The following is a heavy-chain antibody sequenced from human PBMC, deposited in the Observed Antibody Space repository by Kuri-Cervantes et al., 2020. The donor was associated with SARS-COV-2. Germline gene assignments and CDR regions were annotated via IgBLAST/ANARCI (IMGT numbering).Heavy chain of an antibody. CDR2: INHSGST. CDR1: GFTFSSYG. J-gene: IGHJ5*02. D-gene: IGHD3-10*01. V-gene: IGHV4-34*01. CDR3: AREGRSYGSGSYYSGGDWFDP. Sequence: GSLRLSCAASGFTFSSYGMHWVRQPPGKGLEWIGEINHSGSTNYNPSLKSRVTISVDTSKDQFSLELSSVTAADTAVYYCAREGRSYGSGSYYSGGDWFDPWGQGTLVTVSS.